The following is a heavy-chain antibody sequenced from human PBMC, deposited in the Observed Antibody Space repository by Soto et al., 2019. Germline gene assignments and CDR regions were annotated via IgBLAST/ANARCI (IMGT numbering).Heavy chain of an antibody. CDR1: GGSFSGYY. J-gene: IGHJ5*02. Sequence: SETLSLTCAVYGGSFSGYYWSWIRQPPGKGLEWIGEINHSGSTNYNPSLKSRVTISVDTSKNQFSLKLGSVTAADTAVYYCARGGEDCSSTSCYVWGVENWFDPWGQGTLVTVSS. CDR2: INHSGST. D-gene: IGHD2-2*01. V-gene: IGHV4-34*01. CDR3: ARGGEDCSSTSCYVWGVENWFDP.